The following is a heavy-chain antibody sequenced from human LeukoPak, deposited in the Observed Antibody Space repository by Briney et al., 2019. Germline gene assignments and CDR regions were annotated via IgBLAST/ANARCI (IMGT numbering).Heavy chain of an antibody. D-gene: IGHD6-19*01. V-gene: IGHV3-23*01. CDR2: ISGSDGTT. Sequence: GGSLRLSCAASGFTFSSYWMTWVRQAPGKGLEWVSAISGSDGTTYYADSVKGRFTISRDNSKNTLSLQMNSLRAEDTAVYYCAKDRGEVAGVMDVWGKGTTVTVSS. J-gene: IGHJ6*03. CDR1: GFTFSSYW. CDR3: AKDRGEVAGVMDV.